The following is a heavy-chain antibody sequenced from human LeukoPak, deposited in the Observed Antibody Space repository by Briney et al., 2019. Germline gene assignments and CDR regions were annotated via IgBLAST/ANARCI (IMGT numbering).Heavy chain of an antibody. CDR2: INDDGSAT. CDR1: GFTFSSYE. CDR3: VREILAPGKTHDY. J-gene: IGHJ4*02. Sequence: GGSLRLSYAASGFTFSSYEMNWVRQVPGKGLVWVSRINDDGSATFYADSVKGRFTISRDNAKNTLFLQINSLRAEDTAVYYCVREILAPGKTHDYWGQGTLVTVSS. V-gene: IGHV3-74*01.